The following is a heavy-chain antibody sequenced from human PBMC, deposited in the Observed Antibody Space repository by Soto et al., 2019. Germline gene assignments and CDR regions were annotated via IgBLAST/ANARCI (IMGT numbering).Heavy chain of an antibody. CDR1: GGSISSSSYY. V-gene: IGHV4-39*01. CDR3: ARRRITIFGVAPYGMDV. Sequence: SXTLSLTCTVSGGSISSSSYYWGWIRQPPWKGLEWIGSIYYSGSTYYNPSLKSRVTISVDTSKNQFSLKLSSVTAADTAVYYCARRRITIFGVAPYGMDVWGQGTTVTVSS. D-gene: IGHD3-3*01. J-gene: IGHJ6*02. CDR2: IYYSGST.